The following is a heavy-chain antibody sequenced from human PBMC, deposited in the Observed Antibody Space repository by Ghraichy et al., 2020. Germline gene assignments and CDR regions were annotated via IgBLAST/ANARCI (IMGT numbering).Heavy chain of an antibody. CDR3: ARGVTIGSSGWFSNRGGWFDP. CDR2: INHSGST. Sequence: SETLSLTCAVYGGSFSGYYWSWIRQRPGKGLEWIGEINHSGSTNYNPSLKSRVTISVDTSKNQFSLKLSSVTAADTAVYYCARGVTIGSSGWFSNRGGWFDPWGQGTLVTVSS. V-gene: IGHV4-34*01. J-gene: IGHJ5*02. CDR1: GGSFSGYY. D-gene: IGHD6-19*01.